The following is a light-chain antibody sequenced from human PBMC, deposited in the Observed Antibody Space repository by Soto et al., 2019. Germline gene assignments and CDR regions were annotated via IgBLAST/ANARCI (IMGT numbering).Light chain of an antibody. J-gene: IGLJ2*01. CDR1: SSDVGGYNY. CDR2: DVS. Sequence: QSVLTQPASVSGSPGQLITISCTGTSSDVGGYNYVSWYQQHPGKAPQLMIYDVSSRPSGVSHRFSGSKSGTTASLTISGLQAEDEAYYFCSSYTAITTTRVFGGGTKLTVL. CDR3: SSYTAITTTRV. V-gene: IGLV2-14*03.